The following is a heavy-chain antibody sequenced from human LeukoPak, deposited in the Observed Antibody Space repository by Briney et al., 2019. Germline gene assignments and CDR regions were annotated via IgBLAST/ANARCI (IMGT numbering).Heavy chain of an antibody. D-gene: IGHD4-23*01. CDR3: ARTAGGNDFDY. J-gene: IGHJ4*02. CDR2: INHSGST. CDR1: GESFSGYY. V-gene: IGHV4-34*01. Sequence: SETLSLTCAVYGESFSGYYWSWIRQPPGKGLEWIGEINHSGSTNYNPSLKSRVTISADTSKNQFSLKLSSVTAADTAVYYCARTAGGNDFDYWGQGTLVTVSS.